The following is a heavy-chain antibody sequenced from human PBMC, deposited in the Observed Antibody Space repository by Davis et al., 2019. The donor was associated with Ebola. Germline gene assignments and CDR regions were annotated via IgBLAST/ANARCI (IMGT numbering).Heavy chain of an antibody. J-gene: IGHJ1*01. Sequence: GESLKISCAASGFSLTSFDMSWVRQAPGKGLEWVSPISSGGTYIYYGDSVKGRFTISRDTAKNSLYLQMTGLRAEDTAVYFCARECDGDCYPYAEYFQHWGQGTLVTVSS. CDR1: GFSLTSFD. D-gene: IGHD2-21*02. CDR2: ISSGGTYI. V-gene: IGHV3-21*01. CDR3: ARECDGDCYPYAEYFQH.